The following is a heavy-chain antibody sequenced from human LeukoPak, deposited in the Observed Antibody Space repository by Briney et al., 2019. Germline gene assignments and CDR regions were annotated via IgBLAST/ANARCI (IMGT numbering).Heavy chain of an antibody. CDR2: ISSSSSYI. Sequence: PGGSLRLSCAASGFTFSSYSMNWVRQAPGKGLEWVSSISSSSSYIYYADSVKGRFTISRDNSKNTLYLQMNSLRAEDTAVYYCAKDQGSYGFMWELLLDYWGQGTLVTVSS. J-gene: IGHJ4*02. CDR3: AKDQGSYGFMWELLLDY. D-gene: IGHD1-26*01. V-gene: IGHV3-21*01. CDR1: GFTFSSYS.